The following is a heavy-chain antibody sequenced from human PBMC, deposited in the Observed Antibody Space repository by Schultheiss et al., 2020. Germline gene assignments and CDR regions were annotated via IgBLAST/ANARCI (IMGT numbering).Heavy chain of an antibody. CDR1: GYTFTGYY. D-gene: IGHD6-13*01. V-gene: IGHV1-8*02. CDR2: MNPNSGNT. Sequence: ASVKVSCKASGYTFTGYYMHWVRQAPGQGLEWMGRMNPNSGNTGYAQKFQGRVTMTRNTSISTAYMELSSLRSEDTAVYYCARGDGPQLAYGVNWFDPWGQGTLVTVSS. J-gene: IGHJ5*02. CDR3: ARGDGPQLAYGVNWFDP.